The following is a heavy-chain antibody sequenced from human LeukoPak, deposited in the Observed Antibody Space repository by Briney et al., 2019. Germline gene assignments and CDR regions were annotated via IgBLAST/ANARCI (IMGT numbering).Heavy chain of an antibody. V-gene: IGHV3-48*04. CDR2: ISSSSSTI. D-gene: IGHD6-25*01. CDR3: ARAPGYDAFDI. CDR1: GFTFSSYA. Sequence: GGSLRLSCAASGFTFSSYAMNRVRQAPGKGLEWVSYISSSSSTIYYADSVKGRFTISRDNAKNSLYLQMNSLRAEDTAVYYCARAPGYDAFDIWGQGTMVTVSS. J-gene: IGHJ3*02.